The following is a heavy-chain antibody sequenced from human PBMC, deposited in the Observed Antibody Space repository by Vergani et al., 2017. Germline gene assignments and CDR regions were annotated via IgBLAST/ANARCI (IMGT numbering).Heavy chain of an antibody. D-gene: IGHD6-13*01. CDR3: ARDTPSRYSSSQIDY. V-gene: IGHV1-18*01. J-gene: IGHJ4*02. Sequence: QVQLVQSGAEVKKPGASVKVSCKASGYTFTSYGISWVRQAPGQGLEWMGWISAYNGNTNYAQKLQCRVTMTTDTSTSTAYMELRSLRSDDTAVYYGARDTPSRYSSSQIDYWGQGTLVTVSS. CDR2: ISAYNGNT. CDR1: GYTFTSYG.